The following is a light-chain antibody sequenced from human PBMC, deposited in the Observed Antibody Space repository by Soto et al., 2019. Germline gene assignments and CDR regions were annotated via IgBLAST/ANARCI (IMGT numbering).Light chain of an antibody. J-gene: IGKJ3*01. CDR1: QSISNY. CDR3: QQSYNTPFT. V-gene: IGKV1-39*01. Sequence: DIQMTQSPSSLSASLGDRFTITCGASQSISNYLNWYQQKPGKAPKLLIYAASTLQSGVPSRFSGSGSGTEFTLTISSLQPEDFATYFCQQSYNTPFTFGPGTKMYI. CDR2: AAS.